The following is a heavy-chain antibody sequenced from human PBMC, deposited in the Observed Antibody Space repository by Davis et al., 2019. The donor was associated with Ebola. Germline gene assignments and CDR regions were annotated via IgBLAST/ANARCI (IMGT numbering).Heavy chain of an antibody. D-gene: IGHD2/OR15-2a*01. CDR3: ASRNLDPFIGYYYYYMDV. Sequence: ASVKVSCKASGYTFTSYAMHWVRQAPGQRLEWMGWINAGNGNTKYSQKFQGRVTITRDTSASTAYMELSSLRSEDTAVYYCASRNLDPFIGYYYYYMDVWGKGTTVTVSS. CDR1: GYTFTSYA. J-gene: IGHJ6*03. CDR2: INAGNGNT. V-gene: IGHV1-3*01.